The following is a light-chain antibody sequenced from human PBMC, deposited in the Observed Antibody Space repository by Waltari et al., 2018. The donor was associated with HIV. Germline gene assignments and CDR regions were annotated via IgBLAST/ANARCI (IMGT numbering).Light chain of an antibody. CDR1: STDFNTYDP. CDR3: SSYFSPGGLV. CDR2: DAN. Sequence: QSALTQPASVSASLGQSITISCITTSTDFNTYDPVSWYQHHPGKAPQLVIYDANVRPSGAPFRFSGSKSGNTASLIISDVQPEDEAHYYCSSYFSPGGLVFGGGTKLTVL. V-gene: IGLV2-14*01. J-gene: IGLJ3*02.